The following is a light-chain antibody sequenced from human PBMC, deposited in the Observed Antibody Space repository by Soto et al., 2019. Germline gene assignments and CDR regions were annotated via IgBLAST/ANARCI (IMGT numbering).Light chain of an antibody. Sequence: DIQMSQSPSSVSASVGDRVTITCRASQGFSTWLAWYRRKPGRAPELLIYSASSLHSGVPSRFSGSGSGTDFTLTISSLQPEDFSTYYCQQHNSFPRTFGGGTEVEIK. V-gene: IGKV1-12*01. J-gene: IGKJ4*01. CDR2: SAS. CDR1: QGFSTW. CDR3: QQHNSFPRT.